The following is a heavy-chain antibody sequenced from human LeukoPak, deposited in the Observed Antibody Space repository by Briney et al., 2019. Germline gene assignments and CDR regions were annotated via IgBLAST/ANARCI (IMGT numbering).Heavy chain of an antibody. CDR1: GYTFTGYY. J-gene: IGHJ5*02. CDR3: ARDHSSAFDP. V-gene: IGHV1-18*04. CDR2: INPYNGNT. D-gene: IGHD2-21*01. Sequence: ASVKVSCKASGYTFTGYYMHWVRQAPGQGLEWMGWINPYNGNTNYAQKLQGRVTMTTDTSTSTAYMELRSLRSDDTAVYYCARDHSSAFDPWGQGTLVTVSS.